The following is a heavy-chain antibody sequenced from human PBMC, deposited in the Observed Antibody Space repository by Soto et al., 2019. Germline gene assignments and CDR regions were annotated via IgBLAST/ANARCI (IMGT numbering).Heavy chain of an antibody. Sequence: QVQLQESGPGLVKPSETLSLICTVSGGSIRNYFWTWIRQPAGKGLEWIGRIYSSGNTVYNASLKSRFTMSIDMSKYQFSLKLSSMTAADTAVYYCVRDVESPGISGSWGAFDIWGQGTVVTVSS. V-gene: IGHV4-4*07. CDR1: GGSIRNYF. CDR2: IYSSGNT. J-gene: IGHJ3*02. CDR3: VRDVESPGISGSWGAFDI. D-gene: IGHD1-20*01.